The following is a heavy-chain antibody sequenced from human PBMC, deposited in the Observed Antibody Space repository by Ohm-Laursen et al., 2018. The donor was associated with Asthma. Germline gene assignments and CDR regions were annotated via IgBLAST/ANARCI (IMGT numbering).Heavy chain of an antibody. Sequence: GSLRLSCTATGYTFSRYSIHWVRQVPGKGLEWVSSISSSSSYIYYADSVKGRFTISRDNSKNTLYLQMDNLRPDDTAVYYCTKDRLCSAQGRSAYHGMDVWGQGTTVTVSS. CDR2: ISSSSSYI. V-gene: IGHV3-21*01. D-gene: IGHD2-15*01. CDR1: GYTFSRYS. J-gene: IGHJ6*02. CDR3: TKDRLCSAQGRSAYHGMDV.